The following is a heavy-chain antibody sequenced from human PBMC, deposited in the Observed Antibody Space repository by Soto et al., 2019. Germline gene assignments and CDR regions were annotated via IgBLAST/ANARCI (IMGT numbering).Heavy chain of an antibody. D-gene: IGHD3-10*01. CDR3: ARASMVRGPHFDY. V-gene: IGHV1-3*03. Sequence: AASVKVSCKASGYTFSSYTIHWLRQAPGQSLEWMGWINSGNGNTKYSQKFHGRVTFTRDTSANTAYMELTSLGSEDMAVYYCARASMVRGPHFDYWGQGTLVTVSS. CDR1: GYTFSSYT. CDR2: INSGNGNT. J-gene: IGHJ4*02.